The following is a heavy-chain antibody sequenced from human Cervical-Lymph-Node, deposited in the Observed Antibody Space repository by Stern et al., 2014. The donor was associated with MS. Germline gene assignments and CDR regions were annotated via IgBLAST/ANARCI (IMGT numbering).Heavy chain of an antibody. Sequence: QVQLQESGPGLVKPSETLSLTCTVSGVSIATGNSWTWVRQSPEKGLEWIGEMLHSGIPNYSPSFKTRGTMSVDRSRNQFSLKLRFVTAADTAVYFCAKSSGWWRLDSWGQGTLVIVSS. CDR3: AKSSGWWRLDS. CDR1: GVSIATGNS. CDR2: MLHSGIP. D-gene: IGHD6-19*01. J-gene: IGHJ4*02. V-gene: IGHV4-4*02.